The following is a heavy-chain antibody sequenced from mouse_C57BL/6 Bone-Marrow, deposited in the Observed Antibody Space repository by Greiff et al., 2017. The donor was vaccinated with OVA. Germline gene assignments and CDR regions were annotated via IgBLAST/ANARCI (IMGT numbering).Heavy chain of an antibody. CDR2: IHPNSGST. CDR3: VGYDYLAWFAY. CDR1: GYTFTSYW. Sequence: VQLQQPGAELVKPGASVKLSCKASGYTFTSYWMHWVKQRPGQGLEWIGMIHPNSGSTNYNEKFKSKATLTVDKSSSTAYMQLSSLTSEDSAVYYCVGYDYLAWFAYWGQGTLVTVSA. D-gene: IGHD2-4*01. J-gene: IGHJ3*01. V-gene: IGHV1-64*01.